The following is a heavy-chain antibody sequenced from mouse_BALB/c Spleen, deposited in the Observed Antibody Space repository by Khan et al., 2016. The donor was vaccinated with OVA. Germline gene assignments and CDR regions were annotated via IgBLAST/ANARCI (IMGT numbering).Heavy chain of an antibody. CDR2: ISSLAYNF. J-gene: IGHJ3*01. V-gene: IGHV5-15*02. Sequence: EVELVESGGGLVQPGGSRKLSCAASGFTFSDYGMAWIRQGPGKGPEWITFISSLAYNFYSADTETGRFTISREHAKNTLYLDMNSLRAKDTALYYCARGGTGGFAYWGQGTLVTVSA. CDR1: GFTFSDYG. D-gene: IGHD3-1*01. CDR3: ARGGTGGFAY.